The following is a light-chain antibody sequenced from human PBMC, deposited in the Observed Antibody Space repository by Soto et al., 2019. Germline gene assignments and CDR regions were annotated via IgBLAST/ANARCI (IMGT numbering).Light chain of an antibody. CDR1: QTISSNY. V-gene: IGKV3-20*01. CDR3: KQYVGGT. Sequence: EIVLTQSPGTLSVSPGERATLSCRASQTISSNYLAWYQQKPGQAPSLLIYGTSSRATGIPDRFSGSGSGTNFTLTISRRGLEDYEKYYCKQYVGGTLGQGTKGEIK. J-gene: IGKJ1*01. CDR2: GTS.